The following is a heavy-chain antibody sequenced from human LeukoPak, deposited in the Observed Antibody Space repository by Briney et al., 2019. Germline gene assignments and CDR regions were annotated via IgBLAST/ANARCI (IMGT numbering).Heavy chain of an antibody. V-gene: IGHV3-21*01. D-gene: IGHD3-16*01. J-gene: IGHJ3*02. CDR2: ISSSSHYI. CDR1: GFTFTNAW. CDR3: ARGGLYWHI. Sequence: GGSLRLSCAASGFTFTNAWMTWVRQAPGKGLEWVSSISSSSHYIYYADSLKGRFTISRDNARNSLYLQMDSLRAEDTALYYCARGGLYWHIWGQGTMVTVSS.